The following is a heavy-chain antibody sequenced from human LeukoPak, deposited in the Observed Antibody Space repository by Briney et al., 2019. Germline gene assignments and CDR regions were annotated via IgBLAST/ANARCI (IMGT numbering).Heavy chain of an antibody. V-gene: IGHV3-23*01. CDR1: GFSFSSYA. Sequence: GGSLRLSCAASGFSFSSYAMNWVRQAPGKGLEWVSSISGSGAMTYCADSVKGRFTISRDNAMDRLYLQMNSLRADDTAVYYCVKDRVDGSGSQFDSWGQGSLVIVSS. CDR2: ISGSGAMT. CDR3: VKDRVDGSGSQFDS. D-gene: IGHD3-10*01. J-gene: IGHJ4*02.